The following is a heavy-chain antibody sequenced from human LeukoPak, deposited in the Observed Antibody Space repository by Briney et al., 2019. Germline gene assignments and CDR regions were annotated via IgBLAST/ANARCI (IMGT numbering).Heavy chain of an antibody. D-gene: IGHD3-16*02. J-gene: IGHJ4*02. Sequence: SETLSLTCAVYGGSFSGYYWSWIRQPPGKGLEWIGEINHSGSTNYNPSLKSRVTISVDTSKNQFSLKLSSVTAADTAVYYCARGRLDYDYVWGSYRSPPRLDYWGQGTLVTVSS. CDR2: INHSGST. CDR1: GGSFSGYY. V-gene: IGHV4-34*01. CDR3: ARGRLDYDYVWGSYRSPPRLDY.